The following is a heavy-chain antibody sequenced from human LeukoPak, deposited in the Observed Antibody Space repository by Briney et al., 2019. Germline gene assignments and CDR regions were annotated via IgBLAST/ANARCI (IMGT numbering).Heavy chain of an antibody. Sequence: SETLSLTCTVSGGSISSYYWSWIRQPPGKGLEWIGEISHSGSTNYNPSLKSRVTISVDTSKNQFSLKLSSVTAADTAVYYCARHRRDYYGSGRMYYFDYWGQGTLVTVSS. D-gene: IGHD3-10*01. CDR1: GGSISSYY. V-gene: IGHV4-34*01. CDR2: ISHSGST. CDR3: ARHRRDYYGSGRMYYFDY. J-gene: IGHJ4*02.